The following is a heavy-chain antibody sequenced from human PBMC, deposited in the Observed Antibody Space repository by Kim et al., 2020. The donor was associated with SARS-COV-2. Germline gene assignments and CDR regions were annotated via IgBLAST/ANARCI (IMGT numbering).Heavy chain of an antibody. CDR2: IYPGDSDT. Sequence: GESLKISCKGSGYRFSSYWIGWVRQMPGKGLEWMGNIYPGDSDTRYNPSFQGQVTMSADKSISTAYLQWSSLKASDTAMYYCARCPGPIAVTGLCFDFWGQGTLVTVSS. V-gene: IGHV5-51*01. CDR1: GYRFSSYW. CDR3: ARCPGPIAVTGLCFDF. J-gene: IGHJ4*02. D-gene: IGHD6-19*01.